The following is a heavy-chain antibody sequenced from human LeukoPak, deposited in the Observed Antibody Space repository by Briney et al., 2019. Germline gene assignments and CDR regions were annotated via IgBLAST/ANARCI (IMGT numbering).Heavy chain of an antibody. V-gene: IGHV1-18*01. Sequence: ASVKVSCKASGYTFTSYDINWVRQAPGQGLEWMGWISAYSGNTNYAQKLQGRVTMTTDTSTSTAYMELRSLRSDDTAVYYCARDDSSGSYGMDVWGQGTTVTVSS. CDR1: GYTFTSYD. J-gene: IGHJ6*02. CDR3: ARDDSSGSYGMDV. D-gene: IGHD3-22*01. CDR2: ISAYSGNT.